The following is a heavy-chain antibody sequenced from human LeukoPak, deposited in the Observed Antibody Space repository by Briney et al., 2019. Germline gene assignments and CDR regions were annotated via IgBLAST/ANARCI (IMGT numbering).Heavy chain of an antibody. V-gene: IGHV3-23*01. J-gene: IGHJ5*02. CDR1: GFTFSGYA. D-gene: IGHD3-10*01. CDR2: ICGSVSDT. CDR3: AKHYAPGSRWFVP. Sequence: GGSLTLSCAASGFTFSGYAMNWVRQAPGKGLEWISTICGSVSDTHYADPVKGRFTISRNNSKNTLLLQMNSLRAEDTALYYCAKHYAPGSRWFVPWGEGTLVSVSS.